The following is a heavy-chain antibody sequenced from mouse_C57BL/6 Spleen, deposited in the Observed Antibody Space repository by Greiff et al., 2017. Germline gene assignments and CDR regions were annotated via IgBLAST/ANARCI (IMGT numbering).Heavy chain of an antibody. CDR2: IRNKANGYTT. V-gene: IGHV7-3*01. J-gene: IGHJ4*01. CDR1: GFTFTDYY. CDR3: ARSLYDGLLYYAMDY. Sequence: EVKLMESGGGLVQPGGSLSLSCAASGFTFTDYYMSWVRQPPGKALEWLGFIRNKANGYTTEYSASVKGRFTISRDNSQSILYLQMNALRAEDSATYYCARSLYDGLLYYAMDYWGQGTSVTVSS. D-gene: IGHD2-3*01.